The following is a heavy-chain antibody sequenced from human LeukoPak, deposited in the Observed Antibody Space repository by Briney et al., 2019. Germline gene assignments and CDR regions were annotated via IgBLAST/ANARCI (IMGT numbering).Heavy chain of an antibody. CDR3: VRDSYGAGFGELVDPFDI. Sequence: GGSLRLSCVVSGFTFNNHWMSWVRQAPGKGPEWVATIKTDGSEKYYVDSVEGRFTISRDNAKNTMFLQMNSLRGEDTAVYYCVRDSYGAGFGELVDPFDIWGQGTMVPVSS. D-gene: IGHD3-10*01. V-gene: IGHV3-7*01. J-gene: IGHJ3*02. CDR1: GFTFNNHW. CDR2: IKTDGSEK.